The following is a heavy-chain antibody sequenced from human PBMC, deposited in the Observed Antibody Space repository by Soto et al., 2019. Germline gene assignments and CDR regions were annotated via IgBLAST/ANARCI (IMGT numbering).Heavy chain of an antibody. D-gene: IGHD5-12*01. Sequence: QVQLVQSGAEVRKPGASVTVSCRSSGDSFNDYYIHWVRQAPGQGFEWMGWINPNGGVTKYAQKFQGWVSMTRNTSIRTVYMQLSRLRSDDTAVYYCARDRGGATATLDYYYFYMDVWGTGTTVTVSS. J-gene: IGHJ6*03. CDR2: INPNGGVT. V-gene: IGHV1-2*04. CDR1: GDSFNDYY. CDR3: ARDRGGATATLDYYYFYMDV.